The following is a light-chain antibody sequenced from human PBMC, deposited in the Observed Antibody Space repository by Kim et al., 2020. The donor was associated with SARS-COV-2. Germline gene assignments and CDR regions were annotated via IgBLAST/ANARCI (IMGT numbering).Light chain of an antibody. V-gene: IGLV2-14*03. Sequence: GQSIAISCTGTGGDIGGYNFVSWYQQRPGRAPKLMIYDVSHRPSGVSNRFSGSKSGSTASLTISGLQAEDEADYYSSSFTTSTLYVFGDGTKVTVL. CDR2: DVS. J-gene: IGLJ1*01. CDR3: SSFTTSTLYV. CDR1: GGDIGGYNF.